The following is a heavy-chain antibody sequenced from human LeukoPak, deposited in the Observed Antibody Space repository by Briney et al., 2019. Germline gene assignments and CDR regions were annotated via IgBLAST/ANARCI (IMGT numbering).Heavy chain of an antibody. CDR2: ISYDGSNK. CDR1: GFTFSSYG. Sequence: GGSLRLSCAASGFTFSSYGMHWVRQAPGKGLEWVAVISYDGSNKYYADSVKGRFTISRDNAKNSLYLQMNSLRAEDTAVYYCARDSEGEADYWGQGTLVTVSS. V-gene: IGHV3-30*03. CDR3: ARDSEGEADY. J-gene: IGHJ4*02.